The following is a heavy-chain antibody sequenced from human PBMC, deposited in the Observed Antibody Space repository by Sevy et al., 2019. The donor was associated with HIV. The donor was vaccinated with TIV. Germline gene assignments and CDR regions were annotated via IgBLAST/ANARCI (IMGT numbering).Heavy chain of an antibody. V-gene: IGHV3-30*04. J-gene: IGHJ6*02. CDR1: GFTFSSYA. CDR3: ARVLGRYCSGGSCYYYYYGMDV. Sequence: GGSLRLSCAASGFTFSSYAMHWVRQAPGKGLEWVAVISYDGSNKYYADSVKGRFTISRDNSKNTLYLQMNGLRAEDTAVYYCARVLGRYCSGGSCYYYYYGMDVWGQGTTVTVSS. D-gene: IGHD2-15*01. CDR2: ISYDGSNK.